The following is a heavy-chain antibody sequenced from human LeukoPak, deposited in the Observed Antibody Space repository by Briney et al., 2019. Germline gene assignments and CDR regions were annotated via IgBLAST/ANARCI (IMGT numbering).Heavy chain of an antibody. CDR1: GCSFSSSSYY. D-gene: IGHD2-15*01. J-gene: IGHJ6*03. Sequence: SETLSLTCTVSGCSFSSSSYYWAWIRQPPGKGLEWIGSIHYSGSTYYNPSLQSRVTISIDTPNNQFSLKLRFVTAADTAVYYCARVRCSGGSCRYYYYYYYMDVWGKGTTVTVSS. CDR2: IHYSGST. CDR3: ARVRCSGGSCRYYYYYYYMDV. V-gene: IGHV4-39*07.